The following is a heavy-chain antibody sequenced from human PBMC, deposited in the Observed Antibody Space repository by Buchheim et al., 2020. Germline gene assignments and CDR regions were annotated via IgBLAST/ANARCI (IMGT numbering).Heavy chain of an antibody. CDR2: IYHNGST. CDR3: ARDPFGDFWSGYYRVGMDV. CDR1: GGSISSYY. Sequence: QVQLQESGPRLVKPSETLSLSCTVSGGSISSYYWSWIRQPPGKGLEWIGYIYHNGSTNHNPSLKSRVTISVDTSKSHFSLKLSSVTAADTAVYYCARDPFGDFWSGYYRVGMDVWGQGTT. V-gene: IGHV4-59*01. J-gene: IGHJ6*02. D-gene: IGHD3-3*01.